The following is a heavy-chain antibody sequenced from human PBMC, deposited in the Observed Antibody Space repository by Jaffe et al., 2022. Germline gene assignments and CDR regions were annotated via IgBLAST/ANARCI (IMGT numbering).Heavy chain of an antibody. CDR1: GGSFSGYY. CDR2: INHSGST. Sequence: QVQLQQWGAGLLKPSETLSLTCAVYGGSFSGYYWSWIRQPPGKGLEWIGEINHSGSTNYNPSLKSRVTISVDTSKNQFSLKLSSVTAADTAVYYCARGMDTAMVPNYYYYYMDVWGKGTTVTVSS. V-gene: IGHV4-34*01. D-gene: IGHD5-18*01. J-gene: IGHJ6*03. CDR3: ARGMDTAMVPNYYYYYMDV.